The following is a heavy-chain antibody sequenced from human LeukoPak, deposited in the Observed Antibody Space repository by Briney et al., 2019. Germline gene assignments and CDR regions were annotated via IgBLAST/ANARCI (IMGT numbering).Heavy chain of an antibody. Sequence: GGSVRLLYAVSGLTYDYYSIQWVRHAPGRGLAGVSGIPWNSGSIRYADAAEDRFTVSRHNAKNSLHREEHRQKAEDIALFYCARGGGGCLDYWGQGTLVTVSS. CDR2: IPWNSGSI. CDR3: ARGGGGCLDY. J-gene: IGHJ4*02. D-gene: IGHD3-10*01. CDR1: GLTYDYYS. V-gene: IGHV3-9*03.